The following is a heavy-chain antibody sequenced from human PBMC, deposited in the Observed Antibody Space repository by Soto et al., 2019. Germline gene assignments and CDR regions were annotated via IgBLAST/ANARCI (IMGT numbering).Heavy chain of an antibody. J-gene: IGHJ3*01. CDR3: ARRGFGSGVWATGAFDF. CDR2: IYWDNDK. CDR1: GFSLSSGVG. D-gene: IGHD3-3*01. Sequence: QITLRESGPTQLKSTETLTLTCSFSGFSLSSGVGVGWIRQSSGKALEWLAFIYWDNDKFYSPSLKDRLTIPKDPPKTQGLILLPYGDPGDTGKYYFARRGFGSGVWATGAFDFWG. V-gene: IGHV2-5*02.